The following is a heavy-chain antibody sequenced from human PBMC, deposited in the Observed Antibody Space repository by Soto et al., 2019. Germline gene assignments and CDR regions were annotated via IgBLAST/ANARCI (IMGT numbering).Heavy chain of an antibody. CDR2: FSGSGGNI. V-gene: IGHV3-23*01. CDR3: AKDPPWTVGPLAMDV. CDR1: GFTFSTHA. Sequence: EVQLLESGGGLVQPGGSLRLSCVASGFTFSTHAMSWVRQASGKGLEWVSTFSGSGGNIYYAESVKGRLTISRDDSKNTLYLQMNSLRVEDTAVYYCAKDPPWTVGPLAMDVWGQGTTVTVSS. D-gene: IGHD2-2*01. J-gene: IGHJ6*02.